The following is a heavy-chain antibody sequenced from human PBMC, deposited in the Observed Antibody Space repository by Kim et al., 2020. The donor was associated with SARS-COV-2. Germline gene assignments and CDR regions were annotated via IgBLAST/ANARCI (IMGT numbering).Heavy chain of an antibody. J-gene: IGHJ4*02. D-gene: IGHD2-2*01. CDR1: GFTFSSYA. CDR3: AAYCSSTSCYDGFDY. CDR2: ISGSGGST. V-gene: IGHV3-23*01. Sequence: GGSLRLSCAASGFTFSSYAMSWVRQAPGKGLEWVSAISGSGGSTYYADSVKGRFTISRDNSKNTLYLQMNSLRAEDTAVYYCAAYCSSTSCYDGFDYWGQGTLVTVSS.